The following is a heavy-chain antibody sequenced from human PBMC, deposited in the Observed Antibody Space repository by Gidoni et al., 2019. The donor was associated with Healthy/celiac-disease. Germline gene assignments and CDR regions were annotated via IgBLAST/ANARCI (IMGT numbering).Heavy chain of an antibody. CDR1: GFTFSSYW. V-gene: IGHV3-7*03. CDR3: ARARRDGYIPHFDY. Sequence: EVQLVESGGGLVQPGGSLRLSCAASGFTFSSYWMSWVRQAPGKGLEWVANIKQDGSEKYYVDSVKGRFTISRDNAKNSLYLQMNSLRAEDTAVYYCARARRDGYIPHFDYWGQGTLVTVSS. CDR2: IKQDGSEK. J-gene: IGHJ4*02. D-gene: IGHD5-12*01.